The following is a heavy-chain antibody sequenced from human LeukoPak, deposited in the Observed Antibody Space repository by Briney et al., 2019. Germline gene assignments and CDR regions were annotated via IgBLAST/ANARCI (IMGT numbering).Heavy chain of an antibody. CDR1: GFTFSSYI. V-gene: IGHV3-21*01. J-gene: IGHJ5*02. Sequence: GGSLRLSCAASGFTFSSYIMNWVRQAPGKGLEWVSSISSSNIYIYYADSVKGRFTISRDNAKNSLYLQMNSLRAADTAVYYCARGGYCSGGSRYTPYNWFDPWGQGTLVTVSS. CDR2: ISSSNIYI. D-gene: IGHD2-15*01. CDR3: ARGGYCSGGSRYTPYNWFDP.